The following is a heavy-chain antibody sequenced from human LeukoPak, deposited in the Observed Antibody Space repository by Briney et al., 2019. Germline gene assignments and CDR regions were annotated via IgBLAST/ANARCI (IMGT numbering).Heavy chain of an antibody. CDR1: EFSVGSNY. J-gene: IGHJ5*02. Sequence: PGGSLRLSCAASEFSVGSNYMTWVRQAPGKGLEWVSLIYSGGSTYYADSVKGRFTISRDNSKNTLYLQMNSLRAEDTAVYYCAREAGNWFDPWGQGTLVTVSS. CDR2: IYSGGST. V-gene: IGHV3-66*01. CDR3: AREAGNWFDP.